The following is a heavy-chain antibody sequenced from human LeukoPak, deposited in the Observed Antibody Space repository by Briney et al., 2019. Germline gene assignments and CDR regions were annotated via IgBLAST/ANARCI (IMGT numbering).Heavy chain of an antibody. Sequence: GSLRLSCAASGFTFSSYGMHWVRQAPAKGLEWVAVIRYDGSNKYYADSVKGRFTISRDNSKNTLYLQMNSLRAEDTAVYYCARAPYCSSTSCYSFDYWGQGTLVTVSS. CDR1: GFTFSSYG. D-gene: IGHD2-2*01. CDR2: IRYDGSNK. V-gene: IGHV3-33*01. J-gene: IGHJ4*02. CDR3: ARAPYCSSTSCYSFDY.